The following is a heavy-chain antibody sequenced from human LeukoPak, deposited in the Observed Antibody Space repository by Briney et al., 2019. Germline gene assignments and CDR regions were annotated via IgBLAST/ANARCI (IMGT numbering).Heavy chain of an antibody. V-gene: IGHV4-39*07. CDR1: GGSISSDSYH. J-gene: IGHJ4*02. D-gene: IGHD5-18*01. CDR2: IYYSGDT. CDR3: ARVENRYGPRFDF. Sequence: SETLSLTCTVSGGSISSDSYHWGWIRQPPGKGLEWIGSIYYSGDTNYNPTLKSRVTMSVVTSKNQFSLKLRSVTAADTAVYYCARVENRYGPRFDFWGQGTLVTVSS.